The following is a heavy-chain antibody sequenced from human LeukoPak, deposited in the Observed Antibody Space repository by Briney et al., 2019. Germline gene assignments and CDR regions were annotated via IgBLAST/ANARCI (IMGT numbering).Heavy chain of an antibody. Sequence: GGSLRLPCTASGYTSADYAMTWFRQAPGKGPEWVGCIRSKAYGGTTEYAASVKGRFTISRDDSKSIAYLQMDSLKIEDTAVYYCSRVPIRTVTWVVVLRGHDVFDMWGQGTMVTVSS. CDR2: IRSKAYGGTT. J-gene: IGHJ3*02. D-gene: IGHD2-2*01. V-gene: IGHV3-49*03. CDR3: SRVPIRTVTWVVVLRGHDVFDM. CDR1: GYTSADYA.